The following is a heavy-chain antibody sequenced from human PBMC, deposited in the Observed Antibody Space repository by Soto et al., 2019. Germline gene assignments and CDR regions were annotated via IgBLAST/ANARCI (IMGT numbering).Heavy chain of an antibody. J-gene: IGHJ4*02. Sequence: ETLSLTCDVSGESFSGYYWSWIRQPPGKGLEWIGQIFHGGGTNYSPSLKSRVTISVDTSKNQFSLELTSVTAADTAVYYCARPHYDSNTFYSFFDYWGQGTLVTVSS. V-gene: IGHV4-34*12. CDR1: GESFSGYY. D-gene: IGHD3-22*01. CDR2: IFHGGGT. CDR3: ARPHYDSNTFYSFFDY.